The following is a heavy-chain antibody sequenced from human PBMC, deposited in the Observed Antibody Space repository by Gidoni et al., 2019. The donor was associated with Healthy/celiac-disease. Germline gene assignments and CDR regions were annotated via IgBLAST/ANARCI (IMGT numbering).Heavy chain of an antibody. CDR3: AREPDLRFRGPSGMDV. Sequence: QVPLVQSGAAVKKPGASVKVSCNASGYHFPSYAMHWVRQAPGQRLEWMGWINAGNGNTKYSQKFQGRVTITRDTSASTAYMELSSLRSEDTAVYYCAREPDLRFRGPSGMDVWGQGTTVTVSS. CDR2: INAGNGNT. J-gene: IGHJ6*02. V-gene: IGHV1-3*01. D-gene: IGHD3-3*01. CDR1: GYHFPSYA.